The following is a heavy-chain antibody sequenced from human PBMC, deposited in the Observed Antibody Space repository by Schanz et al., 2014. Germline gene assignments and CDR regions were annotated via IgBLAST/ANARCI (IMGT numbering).Heavy chain of an antibody. Sequence: QLHQWGAGLLKPSETLSLTCAVSGGSFSAYYWSWIRQPPGKGLEWIGEIHHSGSTNYNPSLKSRVTISVDTSKNQFSLSLSSATAADTAVYYCARAVGGNSALEWFDPWGQGTLVTVSS. CDR1: GGSFSAYY. J-gene: IGHJ5*02. CDR2: IHHSGST. CDR3: ARAVGGNSALEWFDP. V-gene: IGHV4-34*01. D-gene: IGHD2-21*01.